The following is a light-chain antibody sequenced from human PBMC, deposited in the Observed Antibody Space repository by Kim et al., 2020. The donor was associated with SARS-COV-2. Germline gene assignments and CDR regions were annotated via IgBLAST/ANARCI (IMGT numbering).Light chain of an antibody. J-gene: IGLJ2*01. Sequence: QAVVTQEPSFSVSPGGTVTLTCGLRSGSVSTSYYPSWYQQTPGQAPRTLIYSTNTRSSGVPDRFSGSILGYKAALTITGAQADDESDYYCVLYMGSGISVSGGGTQRTVL. CDR2: STN. CDR3: VLYMGSGISV. V-gene: IGLV8-61*01. CDR1: SGSVSTSYY.